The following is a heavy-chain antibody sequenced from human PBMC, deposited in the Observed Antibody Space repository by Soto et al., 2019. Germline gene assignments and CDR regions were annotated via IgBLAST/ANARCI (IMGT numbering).Heavy chain of an antibody. J-gene: IGHJ6*02. V-gene: IGHV3-23*01. CDR3: ATSGGHKFGGVADV. Sequence: EVQLLESGGGLVQPGGSLRLSCAASGFTFTNYAMSWVRQAPGEGLEWVSSMSGSSGTTYYADSVRGRFTISRDNAKNSLYLQMNSLRAEDTAVYYCATSGGHKFGGVADVWGQGTTVTVSS. D-gene: IGHD3-16*01. CDR1: GFTFTNYA. CDR2: MSGSSGTT.